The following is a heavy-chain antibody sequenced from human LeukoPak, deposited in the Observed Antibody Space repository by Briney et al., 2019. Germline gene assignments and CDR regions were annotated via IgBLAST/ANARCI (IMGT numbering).Heavy chain of an antibody. CDR2: IAPDGSAE. J-gene: IGHJ4*02. CDR3: TRDHNWSRYN. Sequence: GGSLRLSCIASGFTFGAHWMHWVRQAPGKGLEWVADIAPDGSAEHYVDSVRGRFTISRDNAQNSVYLSMSGLRAEDTALYYCTRDHNWSRYNWGQGTLVTVSS. V-gene: IGHV3-7*01. CDR1: GFTFGAHW. D-gene: IGHD3-9*01.